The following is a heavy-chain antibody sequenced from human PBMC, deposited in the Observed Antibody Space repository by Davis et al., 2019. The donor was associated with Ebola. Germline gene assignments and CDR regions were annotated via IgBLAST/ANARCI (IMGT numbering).Heavy chain of an antibody. CDR1: GFTFSDYY. CDR3: ARPIVGATLDAFDI. D-gene: IGHD1-26*01. CDR2: ISSSCSTI. Sequence: GESLKISCAASGFTFSDYYMSWIRQAPGKGLEWVSYISSSCSTIYYADSVKGRFTISRDNSKNSLYLQMNSLRAEDTAVYYCARPIVGATLDAFDIWGQGTMVTVSS. V-gene: IGHV3-11*04. J-gene: IGHJ3*02.